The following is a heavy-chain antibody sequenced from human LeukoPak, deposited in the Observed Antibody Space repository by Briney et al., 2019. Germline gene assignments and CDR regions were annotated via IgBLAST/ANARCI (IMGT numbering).Heavy chain of an antibody. CDR1: GYSFTGYW. Sequence: GESLKISCKGSGYSFTGYWIGWVRQMPGKGLEWMGIIYPGDSDTRYSPSFQGQVTISADKSISTAYLQWSSLKASDTAMYYCARHKGRSGYYGSGSLYYYYMDVWGKGTTVTVSS. J-gene: IGHJ6*03. CDR2: IYPGDSDT. D-gene: IGHD3-10*01. V-gene: IGHV5-51*01. CDR3: ARHKGRSGYYGSGSLYYYYMDV.